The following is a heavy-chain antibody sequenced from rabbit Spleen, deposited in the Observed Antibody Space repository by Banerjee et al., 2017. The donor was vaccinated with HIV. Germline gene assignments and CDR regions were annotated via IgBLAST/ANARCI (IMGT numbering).Heavy chain of an antibody. V-gene: IGHV1S40*01. Sequence: QSLEESGGDLVKPGASLTLTCTASEFSFSNNVYMCWVRQAPGKGLEWIACIYIASGSTYYASWAKGRFTISKTSSTTVTLQMTSLTVADTATYFCARDSGSYDYIDGYFNLWGQGTLVTVS. CDR1: EFSFSNNVY. CDR2: IYIASGST. D-gene: IGHD6-1*01. J-gene: IGHJ4*01. CDR3: ARDSGSYDYIDGYFNL.